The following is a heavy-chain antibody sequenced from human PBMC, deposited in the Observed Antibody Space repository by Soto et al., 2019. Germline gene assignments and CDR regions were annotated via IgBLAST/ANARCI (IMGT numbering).Heavy chain of an antibody. CDR2: IYSGGST. J-gene: IGHJ4*02. V-gene: IGHV3-66*01. CDR3: ASSASTGTTGYYFDY. D-gene: IGHD1-7*01. CDR1: GFTVSSNY. Sequence: GGSLRLSCAASGFTVSSNYMSWVRQAPGKGLEWVSVIYSGGSTYYADSVKGRFTISRDNSKNTLYLQMNSLRAEDTAVYYCASSASTGTTGYYFDYWGQGTLVTVSS.